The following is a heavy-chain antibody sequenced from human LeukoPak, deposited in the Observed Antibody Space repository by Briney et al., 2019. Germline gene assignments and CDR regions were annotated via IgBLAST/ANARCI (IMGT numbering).Heavy chain of an antibody. V-gene: IGHV1-2*02. Sequence: ASVKVSCKASGYTFTGYYMHWVRQAPGQGLEWMGWINPNSGGTNYAQKFQGRVTITADESTSTAYMELSSLRSEDTAVYYCARNHYGFFDYWGQGTLVTVSS. D-gene: IGHD3-10*01. CDR1: GYTFTGYY. CDR3: ARNHYGFFDY. J-gene: IGHJ4*02. CDR2: INPNSGGT.